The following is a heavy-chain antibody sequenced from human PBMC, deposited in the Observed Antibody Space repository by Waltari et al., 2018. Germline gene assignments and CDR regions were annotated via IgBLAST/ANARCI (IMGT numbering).Heavy chain of an antibody. Sequence: EVQLLESGGGLVQPGGSLRLSCSASGFTFSSYAMSWVRQAPGKGLEWVSAISGSGGSTYYADSVKGRFTISRDNSKNTLYLQMNSLRAEDTAVYYCAKDKVGGDFFDYWGQGTLVTVSS. V-gene: IGHV3-23*01. CDR1: GFTFSSYA. CDR2: ISGSGGST. D-gene: IGHD3-16*01. CDR3: AKDKVGGDFFDY. J-gene: IGHJ4*02.